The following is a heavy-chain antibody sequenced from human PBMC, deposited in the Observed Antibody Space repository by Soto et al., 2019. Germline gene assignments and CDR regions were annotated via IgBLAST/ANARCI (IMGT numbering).Heavy chain of an antibody. CDR2: ISAYNGNT. CDR1: GYTFTSYG. D-gene: IGHD3-10*01. J-gene: IGHJ4*02. CDR3: AREYYYGSGPGY. Sequence: QVQLVQSGAEVKKPGASGKVSCKASGYTFTSYGISWVRQAPGQGLEWMGWISAYNGNTNYAQKVQGRVTITTDTPTTTAYLELRSLRSDDTAVDYCAREYYYGSGPGYWGKGTLVTVYS. V-gene: IGHV1-18*01.